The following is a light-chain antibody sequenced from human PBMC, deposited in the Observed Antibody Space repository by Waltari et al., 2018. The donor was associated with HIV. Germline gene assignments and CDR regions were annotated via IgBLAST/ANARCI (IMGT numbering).Light chain of an antibody. CDR2: DVK. CDR3: CSYAGNYIFD. V-gene: IGLV2-11*01. J-gene: IGLJ2*01. CDR1: SSDVGAYNF. Sequence: QSAPTQPRPVSGSPGQSVTISCTGTSSDVGAYNFVSWYQQYPGKAPKLLIYDVKKRPSGVPDRFYGSKSDNTASLTISGLQAEDEADYYCCSYAGNYIFDFGGGTKLTVL.